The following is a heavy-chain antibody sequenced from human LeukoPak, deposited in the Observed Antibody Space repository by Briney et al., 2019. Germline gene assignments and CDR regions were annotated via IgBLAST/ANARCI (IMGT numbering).Heavy chain of an antibody. V-gene: IGHV3-21*01. J-gene: IGHJ4*02. CDR2: ISSSSSYI. CDR1: GLTFSSYS. CDR3: ARDQTGTTDFDY. D-gene: IGHD1-1*01. Sequence: GGSLRLSCAASGLTFSSYSMNWVRQAPGKGLEWVSSISSSSSYIYYADSVKGRFTISRDNAKNSLYLQMNSLRAEDTAVYYCARDQTGTTDFDYWGQGTLVTVSS.